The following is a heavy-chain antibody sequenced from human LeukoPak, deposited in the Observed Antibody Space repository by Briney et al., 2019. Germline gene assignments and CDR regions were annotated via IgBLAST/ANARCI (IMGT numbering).Heavy chain of an antibody. Sequence: GGSLRLSCAASGFTFSSYGMHWVRQAPGKGLEWVAFIRYDGSIKYYADSVKGRFTISRDNSKNTLYLQMNSLRAEDTAVYYCAKDKAPAALSYFQHWGQGTLVTVSS. V-gene: IGHV3-30*02. CDR1: GFTFSSYG. CDR2: IRYDGSIK. D-gene: IGHD2-2*01. CDR3: AKDKAPAALSYFQH. J-gene: IGHJ1*01.